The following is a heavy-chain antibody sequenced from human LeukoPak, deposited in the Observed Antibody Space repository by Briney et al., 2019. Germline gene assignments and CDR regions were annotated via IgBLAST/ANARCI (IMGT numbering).Heavy chain of an antibody. J-gene: IGHJ4*02. CDR2: IRSDAYGGST. CDR3: TRDEKQSFFDTTAPWIPFDY. V-gene: IGHV3-49*04. CDR1: GFTLGDYA. Sequence: GGYLRLSCTGSGFTLGDYALSWVRQAPGKGLEWIGSIRSDAYGGSTQYAASVTGRFTISRDDSHNSVYLRMNSLQTDDTAVYYCTRDEKQSFFDTTAPWIPFDYWGQGTLVTVSS. D-gene: IGHD2-21*02.